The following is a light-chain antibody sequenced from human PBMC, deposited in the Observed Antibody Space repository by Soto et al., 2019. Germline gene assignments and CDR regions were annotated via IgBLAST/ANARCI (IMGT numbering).Light chain of an antibody. Sequence: EIVMTQSPATLSVSPGERATLSCRASQSVNSNLAWYQQKPGQAPRLLIYGASTRVAGIPARFSGSGSGTEFSLTISSLQSEDFASYYCQQYNSFSKTFGRGTKVEIK. CDR2: GAS. V-gene: IGKV3-15*01. CDR1: QSVNSN. CDR3: QQYNSFSKT. J-gene: IGKJ4*02.